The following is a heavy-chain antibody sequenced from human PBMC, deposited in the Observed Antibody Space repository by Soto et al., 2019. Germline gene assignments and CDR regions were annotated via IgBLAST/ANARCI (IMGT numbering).Heavy chain of an antibody. CDR2: IYWDDDK. CDR1: GFSLTTSGVG. Sequence: QITLKESGPTLVKPTQTLTLTCTFSGFSLTTSGVGVGWIRQPPGKALEWLALIYWDDDKRYSPSLKSRLTITKDTSRNQVVLKMTNMDPVDTATYLCAHRDGFGEFHSWGQGTLVTVSS. V-gene: IGHV2-5*02. D-gene: IGHD3-10*01. CDR3: AHRDGFGEFHS. J-gene: IGHJ5*01.